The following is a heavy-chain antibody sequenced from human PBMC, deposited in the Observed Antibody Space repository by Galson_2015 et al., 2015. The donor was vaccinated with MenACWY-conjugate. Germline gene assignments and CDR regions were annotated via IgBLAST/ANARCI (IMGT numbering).Heavy chain of an antibody. J-gene: IGHJ4*02. CDR3: ARVTFYTSGYYFDD. CDR2: INPSGGST. D-gene: IGHD6-19*01. Sequence: SVKVSCKASGYIFTTSYIHWVRQAPGQGLEWMGIINPSGGSTNYAKKFQGRVTMTRDASTSTVYMDLSSLRSEDTAVYFCARVTFYTSGYYFDDWGQATLVTVSS. V-gene: IGHV1-46*01. CDR1: GYIFTTSY.